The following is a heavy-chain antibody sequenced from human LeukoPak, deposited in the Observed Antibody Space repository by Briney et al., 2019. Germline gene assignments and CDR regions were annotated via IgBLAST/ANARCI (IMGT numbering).Heavy chain of an antibody. J-gene: IGHJ6*03. CDR1: GFTFSSYW. D-gene: IGHD1-26*01. CDR2: IKQDGSEK. V-gene: IGHV3-7*01. CDR3: ARDRGIVGATHYYYYMDV. Sequence: GGSLRLSCAASGFTFSSYWMSWVRQAPGKGLEWVANIKQDGSEKYYVDSVKGRFTISRDNAKNSLYLQMNSLRAEDTAVYYCARDRGIVGATHYYYYMDVWGKGTTVTVSS.